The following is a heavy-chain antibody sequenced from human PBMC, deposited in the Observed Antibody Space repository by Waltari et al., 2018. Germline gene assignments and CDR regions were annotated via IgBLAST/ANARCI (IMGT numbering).Heavy chain of an antibody. CDR3: AREEKDNSGYRTTRFGY. D-gene: IGHD5-12*01. Sequence: EVQLLESGGGLVQPGGSLRRSCETSGFTFSNYAMSWVRQAPGKGLVWVPAISKWCGSTWYAVSVTGRLTISRYNSKNKVFFQMDSLSAEDTAVYYCAREEKDNSGYRTTRFGYWGQGTLVTVSS. V-gene: IGHV3-23*01. J-gene: IGHJ4*02. CDR1: GFTFSNYA. CDR2: ISKWCGST.